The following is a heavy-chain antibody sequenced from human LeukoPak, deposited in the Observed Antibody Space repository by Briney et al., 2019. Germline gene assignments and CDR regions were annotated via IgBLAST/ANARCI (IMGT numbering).Heavy chain of an antibody. CDR3: ASAAGTMALRY. D-gene: IGHD4/OR15-4a*01. CDR1: GYTFTVYY. J-gene: IGHJ4*02. CDR2: IAANSGDT. Sequence: ASVKVPCKASGYTFTVYYIHWLRQAPGQGLEWMGWIAANSGDTNYAQKFRGRVTMTRDTSVSTAYMELSRLTSDDTAVYYCASAAGTMALRYWGQGTLVTVSS. V-gene: IGHV1-2*02.